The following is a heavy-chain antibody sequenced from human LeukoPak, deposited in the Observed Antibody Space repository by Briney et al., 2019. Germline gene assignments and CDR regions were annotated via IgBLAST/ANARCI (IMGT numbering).Heavy chain of an antibody. CDR2: ISGSGGSA. J-gene: IGHJ4*02. V-gene: IGHV3-23*01. CDR3: ARTSGYSYGSLGY. Sequence: GGSLRLSCAASRFTFTSYAMSWVRQAPGKGLEWVSGISGSGGSAYYADSVKGRFTISRDNAKNSLYLQMNSLRAEDTAVYYCARTSGYSYGSLGYWGQGTLVTVSS. D-gene: IGHD5-18*01. CDR1: RFTFTSYA.